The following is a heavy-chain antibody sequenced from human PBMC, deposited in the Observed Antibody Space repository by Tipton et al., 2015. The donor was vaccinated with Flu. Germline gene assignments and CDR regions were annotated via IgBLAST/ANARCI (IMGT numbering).Heavy chain of an antibody. CDR3: ARASGGSGYYFDAFDI. CDR2: IYSGGST. Sequence: VQLVQSGGGLIQPGGSLRLSCAASGFTVSSNYMSWVRQVPGKGLEWVSVIYSGGSTYYADSVKGRFTISRDNSKNTLYLQMNSLRAEDTAVYYCARASGGSGYYFDAFDIWGQGTMVTVSS. V-gene: IGHV3-53*01. J-gene: IGHJ3*02. D-gene: IGHD3-22*01. CDR1: GFTVSSNY.